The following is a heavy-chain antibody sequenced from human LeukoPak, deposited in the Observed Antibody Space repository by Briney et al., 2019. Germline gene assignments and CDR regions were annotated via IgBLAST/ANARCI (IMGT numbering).Heavy chain of an antibody. J-gene: IGHJ4*02. CDR2: ISYDGNNK. CDR1: GFTFSSYA. V-gene: IGHV3-30-3*01. D-gene: IGHD2/OR15-2a*01. Sequence: PGGSLRLSCAASGFTFSSYAMHWVRQAPGKGLEWLAVISYDGNNKYYADSVKGRFTISRDNSKNTLYLQLTSLRAEDTAVHFCARVLSHGTYDYWGQGTLVTVSS. CDR3: ARVLSHGTYDY.